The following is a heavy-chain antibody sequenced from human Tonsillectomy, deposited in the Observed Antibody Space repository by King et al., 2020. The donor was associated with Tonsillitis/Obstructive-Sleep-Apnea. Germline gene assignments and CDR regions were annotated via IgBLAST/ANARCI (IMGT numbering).Heavy chain of an antibody. J-gene: IGHJ3*02. D-gene: IGHD2-2*01. CDR3: AHRLAPGHCSSTSCYDDAFDI. CDR1: GFSFSSSGVG. Sequence: ITLKESGPTLVKPTQTLTLTCTFSGFSFSSSGVGVGWIRQPPGKALEWLALIYWDDDERYIPYLKSRLTITKDTSKNQVVLTMTNMDPVDTATYYCAHRLAPGHCSSTSCYDDAFDIWGQGTVVTVSS. V-gene: IGHV2-5*02. CDR2: IYWDDDE.